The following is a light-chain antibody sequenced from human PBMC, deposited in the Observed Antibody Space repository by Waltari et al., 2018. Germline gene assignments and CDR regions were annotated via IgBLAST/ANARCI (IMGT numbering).Light chain of an antibody. CDR3: SSYTSRSTWV. CDR1: SSAVGGYNY. CDR2: DVS. J-gene: IGLJ2*01. Sequence: QSALTQPASVSGSPGQSITLSCTGTSSAVGGYNYVSWYQRHPGKAPKLMIYDVSYRPSGVSNRFSGSKSGNTASLTISGLQAEDEADYYCSSYTSRSTWVFGGGTKLTVL. V-gene: IGLV2-14*03.